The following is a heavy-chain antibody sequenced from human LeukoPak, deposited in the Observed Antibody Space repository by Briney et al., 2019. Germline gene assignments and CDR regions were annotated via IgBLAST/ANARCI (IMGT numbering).Heavy chain of an antibody. J-gene: IGHJ4*02. CDR3: ARVTGYVMEDYFDY. Sequence: ASVKVSCKASGYTFTDYSLHWVRQAPGQGLEWMGWINPKSSGTNYAQKFQDRVTMTSDTSISTAYMELMRLRSDDTAVYYCARVTGYVMEDYFDYWGQGTLVTVSS. CDR1: GYTFTDYS. D-gene: IGHD6-13*01. V-gene: IGHV1-2*02. CDR2: INPKSSGT.